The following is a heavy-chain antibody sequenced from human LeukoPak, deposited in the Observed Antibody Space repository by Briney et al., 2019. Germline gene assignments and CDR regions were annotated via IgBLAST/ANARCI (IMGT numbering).Heavy chain of an antibody. CDR1: GGSFSGYY. CDR2: INHSGST. J-gene: IGHJ4*02. Sequence: SETLSLTCAVYGGSFSGYYWSWIRQPPGKGLEWIGEINHSGSTNYNPSLKSRVTISVDTSKNQFSLKLSSVTAADTAVYYCARRAEERYYFDYWGQGTLVTVSS. V-gene: IGHV4-34*01. CDR3: ARRAEERYYFDY.